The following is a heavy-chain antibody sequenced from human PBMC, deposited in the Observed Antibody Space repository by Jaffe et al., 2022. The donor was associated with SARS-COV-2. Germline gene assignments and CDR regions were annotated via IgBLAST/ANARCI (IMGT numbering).Heavy chain of an antibody. CDR2: ISAYNGNT. D-gene: IGHD5-18*01. J-gene: IGHJ6*02. Sequence: QVQLVQSGAEVKKPGASVKVSCKASGYTFTSYGISWVRQAPGQGLEWMGWISAYNGNTNYAQKLQGRVTMTTDTSTSTAYMELRSLRSDDTAVYYCARGASVVRGYSYGSPYYYGMDVWGQGTTVTVSS. CDR3: ARGASVVRGYSYGSPYYYGMDV. CDR1: GYTFTSYG. V-gene: IGHV1-18*01.